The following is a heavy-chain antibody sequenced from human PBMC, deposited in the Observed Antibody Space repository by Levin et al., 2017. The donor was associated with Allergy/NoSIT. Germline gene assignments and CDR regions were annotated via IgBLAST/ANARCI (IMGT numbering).Heavy chain of an antibody. CDR2: IYWDDDK. D-gene: IGHD6-13*01. CDR1: GFSLTTTGVG. J-gene: IGHJ4*02. Sequence: KKSGPTLVKPTQTLTLTCTFSGFSLTTTGVGVGWIRQPPGKALEWLALIYWDDDKRYSPSLKSRLTITKDTSKNQVVLTMTNMDPVDTATYYCAQKGIVYSTRWYRPFDYWGQGTLVTVSS. CDR3: AQKGIVYSTRWYRPFDY. V-gene: IGHV2-5*02.